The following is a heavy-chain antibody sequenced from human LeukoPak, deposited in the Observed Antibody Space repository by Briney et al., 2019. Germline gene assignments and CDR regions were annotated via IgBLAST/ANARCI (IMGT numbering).Heavy chain of an antibody. Sequence: SETVSLTCAVYGGSFCGYYWGWIRQPPGKGRVWLVEINHSRSPNYNPSLKCRATISVDTSKNQFSLKLSSVTAADTAVYYCARGLDGPDAFDIWGQGTMVTVSS. CDR2: INHSRSP. J-gene: IGHJ3*02. D-gene: IGHD4-17*01. V-gene: IGHV4-34*01. CDR1: GGSFCGYY. CDR3: ARGLDGPDAFDI.